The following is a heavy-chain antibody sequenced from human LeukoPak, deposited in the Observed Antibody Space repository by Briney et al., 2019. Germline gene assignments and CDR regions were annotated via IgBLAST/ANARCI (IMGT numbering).Heavy chain of an antibody. CDR1: GGSISSSSYY. Sequence: SETLSLTCTVSGGSISSSSYYWGWIRQPPGKGLEWIGSIYYSGSTNYNPSLKSRVTISVDTSKNQFSLKLSSVTAADTAVYYCARVQTYSSGPNWFDPWGQGTLVTVSS. V-gene: IGHV4-39*07. J-gene: IGHJ5*02. D-gene: IGHD6-19*01. CDR2: IYYSGST. CDR3: ARVQTYSSGPNWFDP.